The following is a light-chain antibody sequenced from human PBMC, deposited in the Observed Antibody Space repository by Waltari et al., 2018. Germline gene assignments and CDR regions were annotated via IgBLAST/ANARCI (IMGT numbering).Light chain of an antibody. CDR3: AAWDDSLNGRV. V-gene: IGLV1-44*01. J-gene: IGLJ2*01. CDR2: SNN. Sequence: QSVLTQPPSASGTPGQRVTISCSGSISNIGRHNVNWYQPLPGTAPKLLIYSNNQRPPGVPDRFSGSKSGTSASLAISGLQSEDEAVYYCAAWDDSLNGRVFGGGTKLTVV. CDR1: ISNIGRHN.